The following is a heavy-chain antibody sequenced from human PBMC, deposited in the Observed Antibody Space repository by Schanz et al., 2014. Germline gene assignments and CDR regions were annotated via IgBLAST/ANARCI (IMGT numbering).Heavy chain of an antibody. D-gene: IGHD3-10*02. CDR2: IFYSGST. CDR1: GGSISSSSYY. V-gene: IGHV4-39*02. Sequence: QLQLQESGPGLVKPSETLSLTCTVSGGSISSSSYYWGWIRQPPGKGLEWIGSIFYSGSTYYNLSLKSGVSIPVDTPKTQFSLKVNSVTAAETAVYYCARENVGRGFDYWGRGALVTVSS. J-gene: IGHJ4*02. CDR3: ARENVGRGFDY.